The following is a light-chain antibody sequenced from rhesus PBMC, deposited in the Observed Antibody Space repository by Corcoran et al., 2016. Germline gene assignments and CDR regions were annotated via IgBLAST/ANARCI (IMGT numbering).Light chain of an antibody. CDR1: QGITND. Sequence: DIQMTQSPSSLSASVGDRVTITCRASQGITNDLAWYQQKPGETPKLLIYEASSLQSGIPSRFSGSGSGTDFTLTISSLQSEDFATYYCQRYYSTPYSFGQGTKVEIK. CDR3: QRYYSTPYS. J-gene: IGKJ2*01. V-gene: IGKV1-25*01. CDR2: EAS.